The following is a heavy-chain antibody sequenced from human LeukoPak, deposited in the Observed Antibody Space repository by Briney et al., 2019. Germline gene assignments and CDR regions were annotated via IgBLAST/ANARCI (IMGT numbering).Heavy chain of an antibody. V-gene: IGHV4-39*07. CDR1: GGSISSSTYY. D-gene: IGHD6-13*01. J-gene: IGHJ4*02. Sequence: SETLSLTCTVSGGSISSSTYYWAWIRQPPGKGLEWVGNIFYSGSTYYNPSLKSRVTISVDTSKNQFSLKLTSVTAADTAVYYCARVSSSWPHYYFDYWGQGTLVTVSS. CDR2: IFYSGST. CDR3: ARVSSSWPHYYFDY.